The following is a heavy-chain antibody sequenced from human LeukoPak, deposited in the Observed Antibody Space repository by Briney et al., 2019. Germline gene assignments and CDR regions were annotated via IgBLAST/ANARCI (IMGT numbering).Heavy chain of an antibody. CDR1: GGSISSGGYS. V-gene: IGHV4-30-2*01. CDR2: IYHSGST. CDR3: ARVVWVRVPSRYYDILTGYVDAFDI. J-gene: IGHJ3*02. D-gene: IGHD3-9*01. Sequence: SETLSLTCAVSGGSISSGGYSWSWIRQPPGKGLEWIGYIYHSGSTYYNPSLKSRVTISVDRSKNQFSLKLSSMTDADTAVYYCARVVWVRVPSRYYDILTGYVDAFDIWGQGTMVTVSS.